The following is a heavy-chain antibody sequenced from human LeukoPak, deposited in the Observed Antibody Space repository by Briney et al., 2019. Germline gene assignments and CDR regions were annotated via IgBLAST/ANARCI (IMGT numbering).Heavy chain of an antibody. V-gene: IGHV3-49*04. CDR2: IRSKTYGGTT. J-gene: IGHJ4*02. D-gene: IGHD5-12*01. CDR3: SRIYSDNDWAPRFDY. CDR1: GFTFGDYG. Sequence: QPGGSLRLSCTSSGFTFGDYGLIWVRQAPGKGLEWVGFIRSKTYGGTTEYAASVKGRFIISRDDSKSIAYLQMNSLKTEDTAVYYCSRIYSDNDWAPRFDYWGQGTLVTVSS.